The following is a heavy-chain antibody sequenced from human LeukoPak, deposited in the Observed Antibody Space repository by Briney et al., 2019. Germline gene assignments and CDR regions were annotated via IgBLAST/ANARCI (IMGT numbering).Heavy chain of an antibody. CDR1: GFTFSNYA. J-gene: IGHJ4*02. CDR3: ARVDAALDY. D-gene: IGHD6-6*01. CDR2: ISRGSGHI. Sequence: PGGSLRLSCAASGFTFSNYAMSWVRKAPGKGLEWVSSISRGSGHIYYADSVKGRFTISRDNARNSLYLQMNSLRAEDTAIYYCARVDAALDYWGQGTLVTVSS. V-gene: IGHV3-21*01.